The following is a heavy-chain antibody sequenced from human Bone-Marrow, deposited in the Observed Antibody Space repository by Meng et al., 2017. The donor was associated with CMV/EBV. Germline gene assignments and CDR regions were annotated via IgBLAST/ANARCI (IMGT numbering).Heavy chain of an antibody. Sequence: SETLSLTCAVYGGSFSGYYWSWIRQPPGKGLEWIGYIYYSGSTNYNPSLKSRVSTSVDTSKNQFSLRLSSVTAADTAVYYCARFKSAFDYWGQGTLVTVSS. CDR2: IYYSGST. CDR1: GGSFSGYY. V-gene: IGHV4-59*12. CDR3: ARFKSAFDY. J-gene: IGHJ4*02. D-gene: IGHD6-25*01.